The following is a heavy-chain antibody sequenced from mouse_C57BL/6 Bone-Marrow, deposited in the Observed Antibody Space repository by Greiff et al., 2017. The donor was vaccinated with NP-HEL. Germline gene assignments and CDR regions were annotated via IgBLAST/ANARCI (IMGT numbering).Heavy chain of an antibody. V-gene: IGHV5-17*01. Sequence: EVKLVESGGGLVKPGGSLKLSCAASGFTFSDYGMHWVRQAPEKGLEWVAYISSGSSTIYYADTVKGRFTISRDNAKNTLFLQMTSLRSEDTAVYYCASFYWEDFDYWGQGTTLTVSS. D-gene: IGHD4-1*01. CDR1: GFTFSDYG. CDR2: ISSGSSTI. CDR3: ASFYWEDFDY. J-gene: IGHJ2*01.